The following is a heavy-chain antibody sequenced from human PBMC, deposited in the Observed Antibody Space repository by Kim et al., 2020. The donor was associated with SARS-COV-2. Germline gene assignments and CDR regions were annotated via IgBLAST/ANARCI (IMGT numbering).Heavy chain of an antibody. V-gene: IGHV3-43*02. CDR2: ISRDGGEI. CDR3: VRGQQWLIKN. CDR1: GFTFDDYA. J-gene: IGHJ4*02. D-gene: IGHD6-19*01. Sequence: GGSLRLSCAASGFTFDDYAIQWVRHVPGKGLEWVSLISRDGGEIKYADSVKGRFTISRDNSKKSVYLQMNSLRSEDTALYCCVRGQQWLIKNWGQGTQVTVSS.